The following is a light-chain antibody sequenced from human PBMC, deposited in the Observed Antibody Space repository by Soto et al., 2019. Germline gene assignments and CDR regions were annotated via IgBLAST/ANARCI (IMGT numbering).Light chain of an antibody. J-gene: IGLJ1*01. CDR3: QSYDSSLSGYV. CDR2: GNS. V-gene: IGLV1-40*01. Sequence: QAVVTQPPSVSGAPGQRVTISCTGSSSNIGAGYDVHWYQQLPGTAPKLLIYGNSNRPSGVPDRFSGSKSGTSASLAITGLQAEHEADYYCQSYDSSLSGYVFGTGTKLPVL. CDR1: SSNIGAGYD.